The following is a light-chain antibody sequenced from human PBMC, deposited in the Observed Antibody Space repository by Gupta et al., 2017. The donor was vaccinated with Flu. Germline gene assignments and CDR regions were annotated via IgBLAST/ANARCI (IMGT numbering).Light chain of an antibody. CDR1: SSDVGGYNY. Sequence: SALLQPASVSGFPEQSITISCPGTSSDVGGYNYVSWYQQHTGKAPKLMIYAVSNRPSGVSRRSSGYKSGNTASMTSCALQAEDDDDYYCSSYASSSTLVFGGGTKLTVL. CDR3: SSYASSSTLV. CDR2: AVS. V-gene: IGLV2-14*01. J-gene: IGLJ3*02.